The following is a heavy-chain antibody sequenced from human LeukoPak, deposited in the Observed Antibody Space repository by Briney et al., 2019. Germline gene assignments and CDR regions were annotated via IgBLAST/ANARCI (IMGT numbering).Heavy chain of an antibody. J-gene: IGHJ4*02. CDR1: GFTVSSNY. D-gene: IGHD3-16*01. CDR2: IYSSGST. V-gene: IGHV3-66*02. CDR3: ARTDYSHFDY. Sequence: PGGSLRLSCAASGFTVSSNYMNWVRQAPAKGLEWVSIIYSSGSTYYADSVKGRFTISRDNSKNTLYLQMNSLRVEDTAVYYCARTDYSHFDYWGQGTLVTVSS.